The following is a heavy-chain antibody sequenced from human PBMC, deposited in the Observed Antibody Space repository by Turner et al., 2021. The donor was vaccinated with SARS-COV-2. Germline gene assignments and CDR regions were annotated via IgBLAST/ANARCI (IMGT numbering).Heavy chain of an antibody. V-gene: IGHV4-34*01. J-gene: IGHJ6*02. CDR2: ISHSGST. Sequence: VQLQQWGAGLLKPSGTLSLTCAAYGGSFSGYYWSWIRQSPGKGLEWIGEISHSGSTTYNPSLKSRVTLSVDRSKSQFSLRLSSVTAADTAVYYCARVNYGGVTVRDYYSYYGMDVWGQGTTVTVS. D-gene: IGHD2-21*02. CDR1: GGSFSGYY. CDR3: ARVNYGGVTVRDYYSYYGMDV.